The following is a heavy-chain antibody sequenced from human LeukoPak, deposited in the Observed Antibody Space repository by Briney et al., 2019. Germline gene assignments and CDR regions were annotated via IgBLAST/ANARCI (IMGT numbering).Heavy chain of an antibody. J-gene: IGHJ5*01. D-gene: IGHD3-3*01. V-gene: IGHV1-18*01. Sequence: ASVKVSCKASGYTFTSYGISWVRQAPGQGLEWMGWISAYNGNTNYAQKLQGRVTMTTDTSTSTAYMELRSLRSDDTAVYYCARGHTQIFDEFTGYHYNWFDSWGQGILVTVSS. CDR1: GYTFTSYG. CDR2: ISAYNGNT. CDR3: ARGHTQIFDEFTGYHYNWFDS.